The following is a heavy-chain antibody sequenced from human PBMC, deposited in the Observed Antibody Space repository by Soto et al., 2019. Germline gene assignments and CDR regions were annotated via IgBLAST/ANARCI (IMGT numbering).Heavy chain of an antibody. V-gene: IGHV4-59*01. D-gene: IGHD3-10*01. J-gene: IGHJ4*02. Sequence: SETLSLTCTVSGGSISSYYWSWIRQPPGKGLEWIGYIYYSGSTNYNPSLKSRVTISVDTSKNQFSLKLSSVTAADTAVYYCARLGPGYSGSYSHYFDYWGQVALVTVS. CDR1: GGSISSYY. CDR2: IYYSGST. CDR3: ARLGPGYSGSYSHYFDY.